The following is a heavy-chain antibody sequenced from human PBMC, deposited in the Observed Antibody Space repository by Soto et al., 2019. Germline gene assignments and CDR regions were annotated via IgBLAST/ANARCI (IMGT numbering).Heavy chain of an antibody. J-gene: IGHJ6*02. V-gene: IGHV4-59*08. D-gene: IGHD2-15*01. Sequence: SETLSLTCTVSGVSISRYYWSWIRQPPGKGLEWIGYSYYSGSTNYNPSLKSRVTISVDTSKNQFSLKLSSVTAADTAVYYCARHLTYCSAGSCYSDFPYYGMDVWGQGTTVTV. CDR2: SYYSGST. CDR3: ARHLTYCSAGSCYSDFPYYGMDV. CDR1: GVSISRYY.